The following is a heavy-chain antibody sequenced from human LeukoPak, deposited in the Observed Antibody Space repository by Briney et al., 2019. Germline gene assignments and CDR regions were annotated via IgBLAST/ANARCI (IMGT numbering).Heavy chain of an antibody. Sequence: GGSLRLSCAASGFTFSTYGMHWVRQAPGKGLEWVTVIWHDGSHKDYADSVKGRFTISRDNSKNTLYLQMNDLRAEDTAVYYCARDGSLPDYWGQGTLVTVSS. J-gene: IGHJ4*02. CDR3: ARDGSLPDY. CDR1: GFTFSTYG. CDR2: IWHDGSHK. V-gene: IGHV3-33*01.